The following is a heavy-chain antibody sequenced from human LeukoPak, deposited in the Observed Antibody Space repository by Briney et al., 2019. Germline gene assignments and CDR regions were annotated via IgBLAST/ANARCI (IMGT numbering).Heavy chain of an antibody. CDR3: ARLSGTYSRGGDH. D-gene: IGHD1-26*01. J-gene: IGHJ4*02. CDR2: ISWSCYAI. CDR1: GFTFSDFH. Sequence: GGSLRLSCTASGFTFSDFHMRWLRQAPGKGVEWVSHISWSCYAIHHPVSLKGRFTISSDNPNNSLYLQMTSLRVDDSAVYYCARLSGTYSRGGDHWGQGTLVTVSS. V-gene: IGHV3-11*01.